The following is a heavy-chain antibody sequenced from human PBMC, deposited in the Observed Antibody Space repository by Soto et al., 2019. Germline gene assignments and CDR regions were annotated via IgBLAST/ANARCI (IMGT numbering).Heavy chain of an antibody. CDR3: ASALYCSGGSCSFDP. Sequence: PSETLSLTCNVSGDSVNTGSTCWSWIRQPPGKGLEWIGFIYYTGSTSYNPSLKSRVTISMDTSKNQFSLKLTSVTAADTAVYYCASALYCSGGSCSFDPWGQGTLVTVS. J-gene: IGHJ5*02. CDR2: IYYTGST. V-gene: IGHV4-61*01. D-gene: IGHD2-15*01. CDR1: GDSVNTGSTC.